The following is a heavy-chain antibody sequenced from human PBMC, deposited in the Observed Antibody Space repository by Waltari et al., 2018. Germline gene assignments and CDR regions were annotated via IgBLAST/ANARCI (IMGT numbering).Heavy chain of an antibody. CDR1: GGSISSSSYY. D-gene: IGHD2-2*01. CDR3: ARFTDGRRPAADRFDS. V-gene: IGHV4-39*01. Sequence: QLQLQESGPGLVKPSETLSLTCTVSGGSISSSSYYWGWIRQPPGKGLEWVSFIRYDESSKYYADSVKGRFTISRDNSKNTVYLQMNSLRDEDTAVYYCARFTDGRRPAADRFDSWSQGTLVTVSS. CDR2: IRYDESSK. J-gene: IGHJ4*02.